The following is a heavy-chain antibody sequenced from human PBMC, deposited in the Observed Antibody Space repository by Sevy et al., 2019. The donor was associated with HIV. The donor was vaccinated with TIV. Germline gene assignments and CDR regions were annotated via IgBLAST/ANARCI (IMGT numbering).Heavy chain of an antibody. D-gene: IGHD1-26*01. CDR1: GFTFSSYA. CDR3: AKVFGSYYYFDY. V-gene: IGHV3-23*01. J-gene: IGHJ4*02. Sequence: GGSLRLSCAASGFTFSSYAMSWVRQAPGKGLEWVSAISGSGGSTYYADSVKGRFTISRDNSKNTLYLQMNSLRAEDTTVYYCAKVFGSYYYFDYWGQGTLVTVSS. CDR2: ISGSGGST.